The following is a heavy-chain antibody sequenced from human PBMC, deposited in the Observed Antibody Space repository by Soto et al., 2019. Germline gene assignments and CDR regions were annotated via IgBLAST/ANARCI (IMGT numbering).Heavy chain of an antibody. J-gene: IGHJ6*02. CDR2: INHSGST. Sequence: QVQLQQWGAGLLKPSETLSLTCAVYGGSFSGYYWSWIRQPPGKGLEWIGEINHSGSTNYNPSLKSRVTAAVDTSKNLFSLKLSSVTAADTAVYYCARRRLLFVFAYYSGMDVCGQGPTVTVSS. CDR1: GGSFSGYY. CDR3: ARRRLLFVFAYYSGMDV. V-gene: IGHV4-34*01. D-gene: IGHD6-25*01.